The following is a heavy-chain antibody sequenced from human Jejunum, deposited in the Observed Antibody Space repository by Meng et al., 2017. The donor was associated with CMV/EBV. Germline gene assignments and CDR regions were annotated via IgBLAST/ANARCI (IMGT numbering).Heavy chain of an antibody. J-gene: IGHJ4*02. CDR1: GFTVSDYE. Sequence: RLSCAVAGFTVSDYEMMWVRQAPGKGLGWVSYISSSGDVIYYADSVRGRFTISRDNAKSSLYLQMNGLGTDDTAIYYCARLQYFDSWGRGTLVTVSS. CDR2: ISSSGDVI. CDR3: ARLQYFDS. D-gene: IGHD4-11*01. V-gene: IGHV3-48*03.